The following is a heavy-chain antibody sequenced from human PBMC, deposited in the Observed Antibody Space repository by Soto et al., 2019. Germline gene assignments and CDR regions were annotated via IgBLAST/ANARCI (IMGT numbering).Heavy chain of an antibody. CDR2: IYSGGST. J-gene: IGHJ4*02. D-gene: IGHD4-17*01. CDR1: GFTVSSNY. CDR3: ARDYPGYGDYFRTDY. Sequence: EVQLVESGGGLVQPGGSLRLSCAASGFTVSSNYMSWVRQAPGMGLEWVSVIYSGGSTYYADSVKGRFTISRDNSKNTLYLQMNSLRAEDTAVYYCARDYPGYGDYFRTDYWGQGTLVTVSS. V-gene: IGHV3-66*01.